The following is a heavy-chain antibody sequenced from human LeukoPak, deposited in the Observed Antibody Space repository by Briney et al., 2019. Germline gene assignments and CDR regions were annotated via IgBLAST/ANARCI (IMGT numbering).Heavy chain of an antibody. CDR3: ARATKEYTIFGVVHVDY. Sequence: SWVRQPPGKGLEWIGYIYYSGSTYYNPSLKSRVTISVDRSKNQFSLKLSSVTAAVTAVYYCARATKEYTIFGVVHVDYWGQGTLVTVSS. V-gene: IGHV4-30-4*08. J-gene: IGHJ4*02. CDR2: IYYSGST. D-gene: IGHD3-3*01.